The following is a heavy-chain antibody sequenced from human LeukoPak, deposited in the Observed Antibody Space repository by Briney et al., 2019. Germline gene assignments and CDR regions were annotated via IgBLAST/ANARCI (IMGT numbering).Heavy chain of an antibody. V-gene: IGHV4-34*01. D-gene: IGHD3-16*01. CDR3: ARQFGGLYYYYMDV. CDR1: GGSFSGYY. CDR2: INHSGST. Sequence: PSETLSLTCAVYGGSFSGYYWSWIRQPPGKGLEWSGEINHSGSTNYNPSLKSRVTISVDTSKNQLSLKLSSVTAADTAVYYCARQFGGLYYYYMDVWGKGTTVTISS. J-gene: IGHJ6*03.